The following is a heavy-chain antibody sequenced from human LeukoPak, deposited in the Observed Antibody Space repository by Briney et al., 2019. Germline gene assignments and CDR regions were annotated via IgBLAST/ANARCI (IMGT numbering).Heavy chain of an antibody. J-gene: IGHJ5*02. Sequence: GGSLRLSCAASGFTLSSYEMNWFRQAPGKGLEWVSYISSSGSTIYYADSVKGRFTISRDNAKNSLYLQMNSLRVEDMAVYYCARDLVVRGRWSWFDPWGQGTLVTASS. CDR1: GFTLSSYE. CDR3: ARDLVVRGRWSWFDP. V-gene: IGHV3-48*03. D-gene: IGHD3-10*01. CDR2: ISSSGSTI.